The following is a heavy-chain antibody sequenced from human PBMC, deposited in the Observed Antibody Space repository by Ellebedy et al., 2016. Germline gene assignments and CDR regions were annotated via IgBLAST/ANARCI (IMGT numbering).Heavy chain of an antibody. CDR1: GFTFDSCA. CDR2: ITANGGGT. Sequence: GGSLRLSCSTSGFTFDSCAMSWVRQAPGKGLQWVSAITANGGGTFYADSVKGRFIISSDNSKNTLYLQMNSLRAEDTAVYYCVKDPLRVAARYFDLWGRGTLVTVSS. D-gene: IGHD1-26*01. J-gene: IGHJ2*01. V-gene: IGHV3-23*01. CDR3: VKDPLRVAARYFDL.